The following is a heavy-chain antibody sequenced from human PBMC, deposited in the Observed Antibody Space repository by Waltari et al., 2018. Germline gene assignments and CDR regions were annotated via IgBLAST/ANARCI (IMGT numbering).Heavy chain of an antibody. D-gene: IGHD3-10*01. CDR1: GYTFTGYY. CDR2: INPTSGGT. CDR3: ARIPAWYGEILNY. J-gene: IGHJ4*02. Sequence: QVQLLQSGDEVKKPGASVKVSCQASGYTFTGYYMHWVRQAPGQGLEWMGRINPTSGGTAYAQKFLGRVTMTRDTSTSTAYMELSSLTSDDTAVYYCARIPAWYGEILNYWGQGTLVTVSS. V-gene: IGHV1-2*06.